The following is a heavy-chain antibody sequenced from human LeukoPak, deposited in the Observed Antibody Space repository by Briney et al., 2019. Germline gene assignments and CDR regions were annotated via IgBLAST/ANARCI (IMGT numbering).Heavy chain of an antibody. CDR1: GFTVSSNY. CDR2: IYSGGST. J-gene: IGHJ4*02. CDR3: ARASVTYYDILTGYYSFYFDY. D-gene: IGHD3-9*01. Sequence: GGSLRLSCAASGFTVSSNYMSWVRQAPGKGLEWVSGIYSGGSTYYADSVKGRFTISRDNSKNTLYLQMNSLRAEDTAVYYCARASVTYYDILTGYYSFYFDYWGQGTLVTVSS. V-gene: IGHV3-53*01.